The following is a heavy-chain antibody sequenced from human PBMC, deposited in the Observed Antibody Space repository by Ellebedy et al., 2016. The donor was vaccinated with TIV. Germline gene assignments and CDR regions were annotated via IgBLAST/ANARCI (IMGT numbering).Heavy chain of an antibody. V-gene: IGHV4-38-2*02. CDR3: ARVNLSADRVGPWFDP. Sequence: MPSETLSLTCTVSDHSLSSDYCWGWIRPPPGKGPEWMGISHRGSTHYSPSLENRVTMSLDTSKNQFSLKLSSVTAADTAVYYCARVNLSADRVGPWFDPWGQGTLVTVSS. D-gene: IGHD1-26*01. CDR2: SHRGST. CDR1: DHSLSSDYC. J-gene: IGHJ5*02.